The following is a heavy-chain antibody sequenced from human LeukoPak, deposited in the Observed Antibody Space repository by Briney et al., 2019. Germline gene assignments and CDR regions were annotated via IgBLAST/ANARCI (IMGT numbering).Heavy chain of an antibody. D-gene: IGHD6-13*01. V-gene: IGHV3-21*01. J-gene: IGHJ4*02. CDR2: ISISSNYI. CDR3: ARETPYSNTWTDFDF. Sequence: GGSLRLSCAASGFTFSRYSMNWVRQAPGKGLEWVSSISISSNYIYYADSLKGRFTISRDNAKNSLYLQMNSLRAEDTAVYYCARETPYSNTWTDFDFWGQGTLVTVSS. CDR1: GFTFSRYS.